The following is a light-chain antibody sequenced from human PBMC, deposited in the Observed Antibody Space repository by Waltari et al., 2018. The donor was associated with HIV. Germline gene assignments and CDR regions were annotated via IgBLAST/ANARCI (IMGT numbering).Light chain of an antibody. Sequence: DIQMTQSPSSLPASVGDRVTLTCRASQDVTKSIAWFQQKPGKAPKSLIFAASSLRSGVPSRFSGSGSGTDFTLTISGLLPEDFATYYCQQYHSYPMTFGQGTRLEIK. V-gene: IGKV1-16*01. J-gene: IGKJ5*01. CDR3: QQYHSYPMT. CDR1: QDVTKS. CDR2: AAS.